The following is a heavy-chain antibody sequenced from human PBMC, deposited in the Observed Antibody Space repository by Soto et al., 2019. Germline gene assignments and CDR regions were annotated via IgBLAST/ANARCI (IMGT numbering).Heavy chain of an antibody. CDR3: ARDHPAVAGPWFDP. V-gene: IGHV1-69*12. CDR2: IIPIFGTA. CDR1: GGTFSSYA. D-gene: IGHD6-19*01. Sequence: QVQLVQSGAEVKKPGSSVKVSCKASGGTFSSYAISWVRQAPGQGLEWMGGIIPIFGTANYAQKFQGRVTITADEATSTAYRELSSLRSEDTAVYYCARDHPAVAGPWFDPWGQGTLVTVSS. J-gene: IGHJ5*02.